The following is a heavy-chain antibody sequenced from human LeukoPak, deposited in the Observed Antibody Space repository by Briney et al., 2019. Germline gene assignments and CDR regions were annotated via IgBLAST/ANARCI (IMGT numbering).Heavy chain of an antibody. CDR3: ARDTPSTNNDY. Sequence: GGSLRLSCAASGFSFNSDWMDWVRQAPGKGLEWVSSISSSSSYIYYADSVKGRFTISRDNAKNSLYLQMNSLRAEDTAVYYCARDTPSTNNDYWGQGTLVTVSS. CDR1: GFSFNSDW. V-gene: IGHV3-21*01. D-gene: IGHD1/OR15-1a*01. CDR2: ISSSSSYI. J-gene: IGHJ4*02.